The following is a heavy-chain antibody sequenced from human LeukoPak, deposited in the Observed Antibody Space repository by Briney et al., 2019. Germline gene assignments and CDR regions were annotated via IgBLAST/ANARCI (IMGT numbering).Heavy chain of an antibody. V-gene: IGHV4-4*07. J-gene: IGHJ6*02. D-gene: IGHD1-1*01. CDR3: ADDLGMDV. CDR2: IYTSGST. Sequence: SETLSLTCTVSGYSISSGYYWGWIRQPAGKGLEWIGRIYTSGSTNYNPSLKSRVTMSVDTSKNQFSLKLSSVTAADMAVYYCADDLGMDVWGQGTTVTVSS. CDR1: GYSISSGYY.